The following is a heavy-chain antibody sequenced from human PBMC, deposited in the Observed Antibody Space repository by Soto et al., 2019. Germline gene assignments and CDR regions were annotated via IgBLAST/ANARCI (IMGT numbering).Heavy chain of an antibody. Sequence: QITLKEAGPTLVKPTQTLTLTCTFSGFSLSTDGVGVGWIRQPPGKALEWLALIYWDDDKRYSPSLKSRPTRPEDTPKDKVVLTMTNMDLLDTAPYYCAHAYGGTSWPNDAFDVWGQGTVVTGSS. J-gene: IGHJ3*01. CDR2: IYWDDDK. CDR1: GFSLSTDGVG. CDR3: AHAYGGTSWPNDAFDV. D-gene: IGHD2-2*01. V-gene: IGHV2-5*02.